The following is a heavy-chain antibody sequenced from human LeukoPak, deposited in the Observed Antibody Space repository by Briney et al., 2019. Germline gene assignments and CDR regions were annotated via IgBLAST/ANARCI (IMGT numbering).Heavy chain of an antibody. D-gene: IGHD1-26*01. CDR2: KYYRSKWYN. CDR3: ARDRVGAAYYFDY. Sequence: SQTLSLTCAISGVSVSSNSAAWNWTRQSPSRGLELLGRKYYRSKWYNDHAVSVKSRITINPDTSKNQFSLQLNSVTPEDTAVYYCARDRVGAAYYFDYWGQGTLVTVSS. V-gene: IGHV6-1*01. J-gene: IGHJ4*02. CDR1: GVSVSSNSAA.